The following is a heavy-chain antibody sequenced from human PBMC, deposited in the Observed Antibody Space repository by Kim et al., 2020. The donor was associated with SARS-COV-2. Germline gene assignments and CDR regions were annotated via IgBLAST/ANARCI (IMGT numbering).Heavy chain of an antibody. CDR2: IDPRDSDT. J-gene: IGHJ3*02. CDR1: GYSFTFYL. V-gene: IGHV5-10-1*01. Sequence: GESLKISCKGSGYSFTFYLITWVRQMPGKGLEWMGKIDPRDSDTNYSPSFQGHVTISADKSISTAYLQWSSLKASDTAMYYCARYSGPLDAFDIWGQGTMVTVSS. D-gene: IGHD1-26*01. CDR3: ARYSGPLDAFDI.